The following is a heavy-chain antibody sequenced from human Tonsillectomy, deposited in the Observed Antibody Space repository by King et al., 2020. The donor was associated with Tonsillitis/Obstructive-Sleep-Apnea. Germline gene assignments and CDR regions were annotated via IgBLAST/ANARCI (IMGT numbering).Heavy chain of an antibody. CDR3: AGEVVITTGEFFQH. V-gene: IGHV4-34*01. Sequence: VQLQQWGAGLLKPSETLSLTCAVYGGSFSGYYWSWIRQPPGKGLEWIGEINHSGSTNYNPSLKSRVNISVDTSKNQFSLKLSSVTAADTAVYYCAGEVVITTGEFFQHWGQSTLVTVSS. J-gene: IGHJ1*01. CDR1: GGSFSGYY. CDR2: INHSGST. D-gene: IGHD3-22*01.